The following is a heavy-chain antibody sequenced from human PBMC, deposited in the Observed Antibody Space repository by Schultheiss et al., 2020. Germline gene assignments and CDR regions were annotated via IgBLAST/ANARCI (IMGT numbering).Heavy chain of an antibody. J-gene: IGHJ6*02. CDR3: ARDKTGEGYYYGMDV. CDR2: ISAYNGNT. CDR1: GYTFTSYD. D-gene: IGHD7-27*01. V-gene: IGHV1-18*01. Sequence: ASVKVSCKASGYTFTSYDINWVRQAPGQRLEWMGWISAYNGNTNYAQKLQGRVTMTTDTSTSTAYMELRSLRSDDTAVYYCARDKTGEGYYYGMDVWGQGTTVTVSS.